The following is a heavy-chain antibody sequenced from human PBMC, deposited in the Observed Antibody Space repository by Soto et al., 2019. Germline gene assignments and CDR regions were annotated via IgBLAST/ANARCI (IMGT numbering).Heavy chain of an antibody. CDR2: IYYSGST. V-gene: IGHV4-31*03. CDR3: ARLGRIDFWGRYGMDV. CDR1: GGSISSGGYY. J-gene: IGHJ6*02. Sequence: SETLSLTCTVSGGSISSGGYYWSCIRQHPGKGLEWIGYIYYSGSTYYNPSLKSRVTISVDTSKNQFSLKLSSVTAADTAVYYCARLGRIDFWGRYGMDVWGQGTTVTVSS. D-gene: IGHD3-16*01.